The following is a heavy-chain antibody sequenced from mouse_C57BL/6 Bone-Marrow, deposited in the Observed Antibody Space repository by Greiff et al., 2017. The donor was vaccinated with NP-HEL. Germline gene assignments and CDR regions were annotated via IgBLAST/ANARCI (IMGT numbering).Heavy chain of an antibody. CDR1: GFTFSDYG. D-gene: IGHD2-5*01. CDR3: ARQRYSNSAWFAY. Sequence: EVMLVESGGGLVKPGGSLKLSCAASGFTFSDYGMHWVRQAPEKGLEWVAYISSGSSTIYYADTVKGRFTISRDNAKNTLFLQMTSLRSEDTAMYYCARQRYSNSAWFAYWGQGTLVTVSA. V-gene: IGHV5-17*01. J-gene: IGHJ3*01. CDR2: ISSGSSTI.